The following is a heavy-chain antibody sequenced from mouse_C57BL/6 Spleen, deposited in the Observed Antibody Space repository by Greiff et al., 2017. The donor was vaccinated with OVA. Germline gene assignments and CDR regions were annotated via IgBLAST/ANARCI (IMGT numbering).Heavy chain of an antibody. CDR3: ARSWGY. CDR2: IYPGDGDT. J-gene: IGHJ2*01. V-gene: IGHV1-82*01. Sequence: VKLMESGPELVKPGASVKISCKASGYAFSSSWMNWVKQRPGKGLEWIGRIYPGDGDTNYNGKFKGKATLTADKSSSTAYMQLSSLTSEDSAVYFCARSWGYWGQGTTLTVSS. CDR1: GYAFSSSW.